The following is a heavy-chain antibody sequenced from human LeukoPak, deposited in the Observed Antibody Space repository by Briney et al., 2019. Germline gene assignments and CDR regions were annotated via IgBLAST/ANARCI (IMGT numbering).Heavy chain of an antibody. V-gene: IGHV3-48*03. CDR2: ISGRGNII. CDR3: ARPRSDLYGMDV. Sequence: GGSLRLSCIASEFIFSSYEMNWVRQAPGKGLEGPSYISGRGNIIYYADSVKGRFTISRDNAKNSLYLQMNSLRVEDTAVYYCARPRSDLYGMDVWGQGTTVTVSS. J-gene: IGHJ6*02. CDR1: EFIFSSYE.